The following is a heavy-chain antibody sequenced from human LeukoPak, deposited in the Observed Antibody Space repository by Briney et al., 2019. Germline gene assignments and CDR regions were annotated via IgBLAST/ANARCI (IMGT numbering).Heavy chain of an antibody. D-gene: IGHD6-13*01. CDR1: GGSISSYY. Sequence: KPSETLSLTCTVSGGSISSYYWSWIRQPPGKGLEWIGYIYYSGSTNYNPSLKSRITISVDTSKNQFSPKLSSVTAADTAVYYCARESPPGSGLGAGGKGREFEHWGQGTLGNGSS. V-gene: IGHV4-59*01. CDR3: ARESPPGSGLGAGGKGREFEH. CDR2: IYYSGST. J-gene: IGHJ4*02.